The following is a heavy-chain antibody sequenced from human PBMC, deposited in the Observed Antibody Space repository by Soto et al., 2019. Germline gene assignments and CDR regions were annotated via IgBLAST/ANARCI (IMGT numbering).Heavy chain of an antibody. CDR3: ARAEKVFGVVSLWFDP. D-gene: IGHD3-3*01. CDR1: GGSISSGGYY. J-gene: IGHJ5*02. V-gene: IGHV4-31*03. CDR2: IYYSGST. Sequence: SETLSLTCTVSGGSISSGGYYWSWIRQHPGKGLEWIGYIYYSGSTYYNPSLKSRFTISVDTSKNQFSLKLSSVTAADTAWYHCARAEKVFGVVSLWFDPWGQGTLDTVSS.